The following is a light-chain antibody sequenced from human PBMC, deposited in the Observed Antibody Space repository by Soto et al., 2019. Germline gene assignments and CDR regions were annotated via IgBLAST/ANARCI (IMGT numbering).Light chain of an antibody. CDR3: QQYGSSGT. V-gene: IGKV3-20*01. CDR2: RAS. J-gene: IGKJ1*01. Sequence: NVLTQSPGTLSLSPGERATLSCRASQSLSGNYLAWYQQKPGQAPRVLIYRASIRATGIPDRFSGSGSGTDFTLTISRLEPEDFAVYYCQQYGSSGTFGQGTKVDIK. CDR1: QSLSGNY.